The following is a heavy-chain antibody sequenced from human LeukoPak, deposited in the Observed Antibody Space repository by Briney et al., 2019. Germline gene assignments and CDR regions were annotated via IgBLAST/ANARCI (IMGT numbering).Heavy chain of an antibody. D-gene: IGHD6-13*01. CDR2: IYPGDSDT. V-gene: IGHV5-51*01. J-gene: IGHJ6*02. CDR1: GYSFTSYW. Sequence: GESLKISCKGSGYSFTSYWIGWVRQMPGKGLEWMGIIYPGDSDTRYSPSFQGQVTISADKSISTAYLQWSSLKASDTAMYYCATHTYSSSWYYGMDVWGQGTTVTVSS. CDR3: ATHTYSSSWYYGMDV.